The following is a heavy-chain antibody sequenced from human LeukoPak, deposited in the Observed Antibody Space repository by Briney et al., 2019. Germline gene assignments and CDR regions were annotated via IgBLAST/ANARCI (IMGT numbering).Heavy chain of an antibody. CDR1: GFTFSSYW. Sequence: GGSLRLSCAASGFTFSSYWMSWVRQAPGKGLEWVANIKQDGSEKYYVDSAKGRFTISRDNAKNSLYLQMNSLRAEDTAVYYCARESVLWFGAADYWGQGTLVTVSS. CDR2: IKQDGSEK. CDR3: ARESVLWFGAADY. V-gene: IGHV3-7*03. D-gene: IGHD3-10*01. J-gene: IGHJ4*02.